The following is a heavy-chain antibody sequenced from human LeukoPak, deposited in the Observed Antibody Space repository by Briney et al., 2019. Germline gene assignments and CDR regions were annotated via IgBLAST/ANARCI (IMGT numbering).Heavy chain of an antibody. CDR3: ARDRSLNSWWELPSGGFDY. CDR1: GFTFSSYE. CDR2: IKQDGSEK. J-gene: IGHJ4*02. Sequence: PGGSLRLSCAASGFTFSSYEMNWVRQAPGKGLEWVANIKQDGSEKYYVDSVKGRFTISRDNAKNSLYLQMNSLRAEDAAVYYCARDRSLNSWWELPSGGFDYWGQGTLVTVSS. V-gene: IGHV3-7*01. D-gene: IGHD1-26*01.